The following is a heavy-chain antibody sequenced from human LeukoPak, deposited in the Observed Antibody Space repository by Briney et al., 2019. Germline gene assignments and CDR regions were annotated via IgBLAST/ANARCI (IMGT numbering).Heavy chain of an antibody. D-gene: IGHD6-13*01. CDR2: IKQDGSER. CDR3: ARVHLIAAAGTFDY. Sequence: PGGSLRLSCAASGFTFSRYLMSWVRQAPGKGLEWVASIKQDGSERYFVDSVKGRFTISRDNAKNSLYLQMNGLRAEDTAVYYCARVHLIAAAGTFDYWGQGTLVTVSS. J-gene: IGHJ4*02. V-gene: IGHV3-7*01. CDR1: GFTFSRYL.